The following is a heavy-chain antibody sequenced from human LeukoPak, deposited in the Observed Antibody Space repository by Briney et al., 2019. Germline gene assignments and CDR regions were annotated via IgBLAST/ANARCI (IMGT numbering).Heavy chain of an antibody. J-gene: IGHJ4*02. CDR3: ARRGVVIRVILVGFHKEAYYFDS. D-gene: IGHD3-22*01. CDR1: GITLINYG. V-gene: IGHV3-23*01. Sequence: GGSLRLSCAVSGITLINYGMSWVRQAPGKGREWVAGISDSGGSTNYADSVKGPFTISRDNPKNPLYLKMNSLRAEDTAVYFCARRGVVIRVILVGFHKEAYYFDSWGQGALVTVSS. CDR2: ISDSGGST.